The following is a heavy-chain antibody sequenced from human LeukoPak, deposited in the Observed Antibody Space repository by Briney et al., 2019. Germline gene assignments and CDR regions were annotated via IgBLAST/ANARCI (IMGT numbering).Heavy chain of an antibody. J-gene: IGHJ3*02. D-gene: IGHD2/OR15-2a*01. CDR1: GYTLTELS. CDR2: FDPEDGET. Sequence: ASVKVSCKVSGYTLTELSMYWVRQAPGKGLEWMGGFDPEDGETIYAQKFQGRVTMTEDTSTDTAYMELSSLRSEDTAVYYCVTAIGPGHGAFDIWGQGTMVTVSS. V-gene: IGHV1-24*01. CDR3: VTAIGPGHGAFDI.